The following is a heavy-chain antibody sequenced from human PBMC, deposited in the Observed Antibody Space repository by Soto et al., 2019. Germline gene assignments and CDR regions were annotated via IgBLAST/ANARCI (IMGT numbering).Heavy chain of an antibody. CDR3: AKGTAVETVSY. D-gene: IGHD5-18*01. CDR2: ISAYNGNT. V-gene: IGHV1-18*01. Sequence: QVQLVQSGAEVKKPGASVKVSCKASGYTFTSYGISWVRQAPGQGIEWMGWISAYNGNTNYAQKLQGRVTMTTDTSTSTVYMELRSLISDDTAVYYWAKGTAVETVSYGGQGTLVTVSS. CDR1: GYTFTSYG. J-gene: IGHJ4*02.